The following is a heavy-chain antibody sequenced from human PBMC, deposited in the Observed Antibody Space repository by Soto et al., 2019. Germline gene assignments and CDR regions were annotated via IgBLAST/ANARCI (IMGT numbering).Heavy chain of an antibody. CDR2: TYYRSKWYN. J-gene: IGHJ4*02. CDR3: AREVTIFGVRRSGHFDY. Sequence: WQTLSLTCAISGDSVSSNSAAWNWIRQSPSRGLEWLGRTYYRSKWYNDYAVSVKSRITINPDTSKNQFSLQLNSVTPEDTAVYYCAREVTIFGVRRSGHFDYWGQGTLVTVSS. CDR1: GDSVSSNSAA. V-gene: IGHV6-1*01. D-gene: IGHD3-3*01.